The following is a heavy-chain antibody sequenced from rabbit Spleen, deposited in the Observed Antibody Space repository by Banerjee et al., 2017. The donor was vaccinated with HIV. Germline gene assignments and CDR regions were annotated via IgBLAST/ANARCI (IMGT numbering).Heavy chain of an antibody. J-gene: IGHJ3*01. V-gene: IGHV1S47*01. CDR1: GFPFSDKA. Sequence: QEQLVESGGDLVKPGASLTLTCKASGFPFSDKAVMCWVRQAPGKGLEWIGYIDPVFGITYYANWVNGRFSISRENAQNTVFLQVTSLTAADTATYFCARDVVNNGDLWGQGTLVTVS. D-gene: IGHD3-1*01. CDR2: IDPVFGIT. CDR3: ARDVVNNGDL.